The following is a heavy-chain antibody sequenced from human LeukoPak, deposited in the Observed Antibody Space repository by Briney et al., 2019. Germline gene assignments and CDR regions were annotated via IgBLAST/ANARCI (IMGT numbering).Heavy chain of an antibody. Sequence: SETLSLTCAVYGGSFSGYYWSWIRQPPGKGREWIGEINHSGSTNYNPSLKSRVTISVDTSKKQFSLKLSSVTAADTAVYYCARRYDFWSGYPPPLDYWGQGTLGTVSS. V-gene: IGHV4-34*01. J-gene: IGHJ4*02. CDR2: INHSGST. D-gene: IGHD3-3*01. CDR1: GGSFSGYY. CDR3: ARRYDFWSGYPPPLDY.